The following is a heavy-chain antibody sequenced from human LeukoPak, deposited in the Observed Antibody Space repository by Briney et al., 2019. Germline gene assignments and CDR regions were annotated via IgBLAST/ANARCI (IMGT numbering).Heavy chain of an antibody. CDR2: ISSSGSTI. CDR1: GFTFGSYE. V-gene: IGHV3-48*03. J-gene: IGHJ4*02. CDR3: ARVTRGYSYGVDY. D-gene: IGHD5-18*01. Sequence: QTGGSLRLSCAASGFTFGSYEMNWVRQAPGKGLEWVSYISSSGSTIYYADSVKGRFTISRDNAKNSLYLQMNSLRAEDTAVYYCARVTRGYSYGVDYWGLGTLVTVSS.